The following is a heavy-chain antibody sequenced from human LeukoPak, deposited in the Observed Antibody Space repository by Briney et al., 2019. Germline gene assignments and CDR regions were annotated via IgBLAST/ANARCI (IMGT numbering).Heavy chain of an antibody. CDR1: GGYFSGYY. Sequence: PSETLSLTCAVYGGYFSGYYWSWIRQPPGKGLEWIGEINHSGSTNYNPSLKSRVTISVDTSKNQFSLKLSSVTAADTAVYYCARGRTYYDYVWGSFIYFDYWGQGTLVTVSS. V-gene: IGHV4-34*01. CDR3: ARGRTYYDYVWGSFIYFDY. D-gene: IGHD3-16*01. J-gene: IGHJ4*02. CDR2: INHSGST.